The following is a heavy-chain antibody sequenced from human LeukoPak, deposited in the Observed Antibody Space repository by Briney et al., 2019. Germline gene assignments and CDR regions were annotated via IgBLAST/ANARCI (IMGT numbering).Heavy chain of an antibody. CDR2: IYSGGST. CDR1: GFTVSSNY. J-gene: IGHJ4*02. Sequence: GGSLRLSCAASGFTVSSNYMNWVRQAPGKGLEWVSVIYSGGSTYYADSVKGRFTISRDNSKNTLYLQMNSLRAEDTAVYYCARASTYYYDSSGYYQSPVDYWGQGTLVTVSS. V-gene: IGHV3-66*02. CDR3: ARASTYYYDSSGYYQSPVDY. D-gene: IGHD3-22*01.